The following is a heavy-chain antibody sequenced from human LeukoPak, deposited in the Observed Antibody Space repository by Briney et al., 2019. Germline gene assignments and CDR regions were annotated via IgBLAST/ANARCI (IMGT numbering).Heavy chain of an antibody. V-gene: IGHV3-33*06. J-gene: IGHJ4*02. D-gene: IGHD5-12*01. Sequence: PGGSLRLSXAASGFTFSSYGMHWLRQAPGKGVEWVAGIWYDGSNKYYADSVKGRFTISRDNSKNTLYLQMNSLRAEDTAVYYCAKDSIVATISGFFDYWGQGTLVTVSS. CDR3: AKDSIVATISGFFDY. CDR1: GFTFSSYG. CDR2: IWYDGSNK.